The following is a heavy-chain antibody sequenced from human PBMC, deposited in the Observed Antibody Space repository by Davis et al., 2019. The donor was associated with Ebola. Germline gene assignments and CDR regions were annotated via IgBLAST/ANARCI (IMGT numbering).Heavy chain of an antibody. D-gene: IGHD5-24*01. V-gene: IGHV3-7*01. CDR1: GFTFSNSW. CDR3: ARDRGWLQFDY. J-gene: IGHJ4*02. CDR2: VRQDGSSK. Sequence: GESLKISCAASGFTFSNSWMSWVRQAPGKGLEWVAHVRQDGSSKYYVDSVKGRFTIYRDNAKNSLYLQMNSLRAEDTAVYYCARDRGWLQFDYWGQGTLVTVSS.